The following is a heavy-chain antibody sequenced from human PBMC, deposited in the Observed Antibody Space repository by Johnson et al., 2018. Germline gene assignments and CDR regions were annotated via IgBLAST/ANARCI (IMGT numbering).Heavy chain of an antibody. CDR2: ISYDGSNK. V-gene: IGHV3-30-3*01. J-gene: IGHJ6*03. CDR1: GFTFSSYA. Sequence: QVQLVESGGGVVQPGRSLRLSCAASGFTFSSYAMHWVRQAPGKGLEWVAVISYDGSNKYYADPVKGRFTISRDNSKNTLYLQMNSLRAEDTAVYYCARDSAADPSYMDVWGKGTTVTVSS. CDR3: ARDSAADPSYMDV.